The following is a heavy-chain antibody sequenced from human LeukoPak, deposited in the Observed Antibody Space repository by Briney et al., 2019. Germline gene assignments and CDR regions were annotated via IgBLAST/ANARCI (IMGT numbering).Heavy chain of an antibody. CDR2: IYYSGIT. Sequence: SETLSLTCAVSGGSISGGAYSWSWIRQPPGKGLEWIGYIYYSGITYYNPSLKSRVTISVDTSKNQFSLKLSSVTAADTAVYYCARAGRRGSYYYYYYYYMDVWGKGTTVTVSS. CDR1: GGSISGGAYS. V-gene: IGHV4-30-4*07. CDR3: ARAGRRGSYYYYYYYYMDV. D-gene: IGHD1-26*01. J-gene: IGHJ6*03.